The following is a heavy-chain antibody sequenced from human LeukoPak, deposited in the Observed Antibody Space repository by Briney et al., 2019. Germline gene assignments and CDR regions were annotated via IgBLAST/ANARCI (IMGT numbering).Heavy chain of an antibody. J-gene: IGHJ4*02. CDR3: AKQGTFTSSSSWFLDS. D-gene: IGHD6-13*01. Sequence: GGSLRLSCAASGFTFRYGIHWVRQAPGKGLEWVGVICYDGSEKEYAESVKGRFTISRDNSKNTVYLQMTSLRVEDTAMYYCAKQGTFTSSSSWFLDSWGQGTLVTVSS. CDR2: ICYDGSEK. V-gene: IGHV3-33*06. CDR1: GFTFRYG.